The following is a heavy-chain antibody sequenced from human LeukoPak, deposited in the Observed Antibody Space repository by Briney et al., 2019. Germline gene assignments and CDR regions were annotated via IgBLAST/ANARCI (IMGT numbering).Heavy chain of an antibody. Sequence: ASVTVSFKCSGYTFTGYYLHWVRQAPGQGLEWMGWINTNSGGRNYEQKFQGRVTMTRDNTTSTAYMELSRLRSADTAVYYCARDHSSSLGYNWFDPWGQGTLVTVSS. D-gene: IGHD6-13*01. CDR1: GYTFTGYY. CDR2: INTNSGGR. V-gene: IGHV1-2*02. J-gene: IGHJ5*02. CDR3: ARDHSSSLGYNWFDP.